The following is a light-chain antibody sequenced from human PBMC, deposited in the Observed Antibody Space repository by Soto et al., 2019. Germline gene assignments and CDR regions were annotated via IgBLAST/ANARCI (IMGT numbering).Light chain of an antibody. V-gene: IGLV1-40*01. CDR3: QSYDSSLSGYV. CDR2: DNN. CDR1: SSNIGAGYD. Sequence: QSALTQSPSVSGAPGQRGTISCTGSSSNIGAGYDVHWYQQLPGTAPKLLIYDNNNRPSGVPDRFSGSKSGTSASLAITGLQAEDEADYYCQSYDSSLSGYVFGTGTKVTVL. J-gene: IGLJ1*01.